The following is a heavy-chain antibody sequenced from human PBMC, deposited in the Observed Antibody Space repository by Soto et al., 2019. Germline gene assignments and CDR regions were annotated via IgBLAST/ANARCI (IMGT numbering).Heavy chain of an antibody. CDR2: ISGSGGST. Sequence: EVQLLESGGGLVQPGGSLRLSCAASGFTLGTYVMTWVRQAPGKGLEWVSAISGSGGSTNYADPVKGRFTISRDNTKNTLYLQMNGLRVEDTAVYYCAKDRKGSYSSGGTCYSLDYWGQGTLVTVPS. J-gene: IGHJ4*02. CDR3: AKDRKGSYSSGGTCYSLDY. D-gene: IGHD2-15*01. CDR1: GFTLGTYV. V-gene: IGHV3-23*01.